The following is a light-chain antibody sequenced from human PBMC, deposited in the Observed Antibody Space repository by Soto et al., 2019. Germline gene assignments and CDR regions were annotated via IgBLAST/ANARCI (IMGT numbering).Light chain of an antibody. CDR2: ATS. J-gene: IGKJ4*01. Sequence: DIQMTQSPSSLSASAGDRVTITCRASQSISTYLNWLQQKPGKAPEVLISATSTLQSGVPARFSGSGSGTEFTLTISSLQPEDFATYYCQQTYSRVLSFGGGTKVEIK. V-gene: IGKV1-39*01. CDR3: QQTYSRVLS. CDR1: QSISTY.